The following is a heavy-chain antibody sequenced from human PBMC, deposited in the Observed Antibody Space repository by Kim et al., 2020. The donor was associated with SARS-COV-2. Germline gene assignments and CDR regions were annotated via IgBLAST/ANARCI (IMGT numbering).Heavy chain of an antibody. CDR3: AKDDSKFWTNTRLFAL. D-gene: IGHD3-3*01. V-gene: IGHV3-9*01. CDR2: IDWHSGDT. J-gene: IGHJ4*02. Sequence: GGSLRLSCVASGFTFGDYAIHWVRQLPGKGLEWVSGIDWHSGDTGYADSVKGRFIVSRDNAKNSLYLQMNSLSAEDTALYFCAKDDSKFWTNTRLFALWGQGTLVSVSA. CDR1: GFTFGDYA.